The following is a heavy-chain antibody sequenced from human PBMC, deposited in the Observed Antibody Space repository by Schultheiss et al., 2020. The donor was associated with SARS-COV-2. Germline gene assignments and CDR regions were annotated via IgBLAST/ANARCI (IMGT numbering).Heavy chain of an antibody. J-gene: IGHJ4*02. CDR3: ARGSYSSPFGPDY. D-gene: IGHD6-13*01. Sequence: GGSLRLSCAASGFTFSSYWMHWVRQAPGKGLVWVSRINSDGSSTSYADSVKGRFTISRDNAKNTLYLQMNSLRAEDTAVYYCARGSYSSPFGPDYWGQGTLVTVSS. V-gene: IGHV3-74*01. CDR2: INSDGSST. CDR1: GFTFSSYW.